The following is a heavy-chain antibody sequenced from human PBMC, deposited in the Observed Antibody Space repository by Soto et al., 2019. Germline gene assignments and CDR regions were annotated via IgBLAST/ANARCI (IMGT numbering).Heavy chain of an antibody. D-gene: IGHD3-10*01. J-gene: IGHJ6*02. CDR1: GGSISSYY. V-gene: IGHV4-59*01. Sequence: PSETLSLTCTVSGGSISSYYWSWIRQPQGKGLEWIGYIYYSGSTNYNPSLKSRVTISVDTSKNQFSLKLSSVTAADTAVYYCARVPMVRGKDGSYYYGMDVWGQGTTVTVSS. CDR2: IYYSGST. CDR3: ARVPMVRGKDGSYYYGMDV.